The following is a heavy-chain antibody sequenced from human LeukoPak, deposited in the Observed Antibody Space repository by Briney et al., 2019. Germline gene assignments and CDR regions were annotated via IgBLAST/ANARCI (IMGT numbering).Heavy chain of an antibody. CDR2: MNPNSGNT. CDR3: ARTLYGSGSYYYYYYYMDV. J-gene: IGHJ6*03. V-gene: IGHV1-8*01. CDR1: GYTFTSYD. Sequence: GASVKVSCKASGYTFTSYDINWVRQATGQGLEWMGWMNPNSGNTGYAQKFQGRVTMTRNTSISTAYMELSSLRSEDTAVYYCARTLYGSGSYYYYYYYMDVWGRGTTVTISS. D-gene: IGHD3-10*01.